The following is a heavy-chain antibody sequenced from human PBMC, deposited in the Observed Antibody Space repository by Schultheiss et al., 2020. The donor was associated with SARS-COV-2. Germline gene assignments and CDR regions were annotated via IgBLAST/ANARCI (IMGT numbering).Heavy chain of an antibody. D-gene: IGHD4-23*01. CDR3: ARDRPLYDYGGNSFDY. Sequence: SVKVSCKASGYTFTSYGISWVRQAPGQGLEWMGGIIPIFGTANYAQKFQGRVTITADKSTSTAYMELSSLRSEDTAVYYCARDRPLYDYGGNSFDYWGQGTLVTVSS. V-gene: IGHV1-69*06. J-gene: IGHJ4*02. CDR1: GYTFTSYG. CDR2: IIPIFGTA.